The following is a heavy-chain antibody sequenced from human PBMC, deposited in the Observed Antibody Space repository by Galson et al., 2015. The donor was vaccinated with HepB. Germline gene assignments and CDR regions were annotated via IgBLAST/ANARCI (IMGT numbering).Heavy chain of an antibody. CDR1: GFTFSNYA. Sequence: SLRLSCAASGFTFSNYAMSWVRQAPGKGLEWVSAISGSGDTTYYADSVKGRFTISRDNYKNTLYLQVNSLRAEDTAVYYCAKDTSGWYGTTFDYWGQGTLVTVSS. CDR3: AKDTSGWYGTTFDY. CDR2: ISGSGDTT. V-gene: IGHV3-23*01. D-gene: IGHD6-19*01. J-gene: IGHJ4*02.